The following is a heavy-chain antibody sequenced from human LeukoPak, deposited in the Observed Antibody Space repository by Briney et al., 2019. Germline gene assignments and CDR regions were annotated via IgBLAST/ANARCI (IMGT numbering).Heavy chain of an antibody. D-gene: IGHD6-13*01. J-gene: IGHJ6*03. CDR1: GFTFSNYW. CDR2: IKQDGSEK. V-gene: IGHV3-7*01. Sequence: GGSLRLSCAASGFTFSNYWMNWVRQAPGKGLEWVANIKQDGSEKYYVDSVKGRFTISRDNAKNSLYLQMNSLRAEDTAVYYCARDRAATIFRYYYYYMDVWGKGTTVTVSS. CDR3: ARDRAATIFRYYYYYMDV.